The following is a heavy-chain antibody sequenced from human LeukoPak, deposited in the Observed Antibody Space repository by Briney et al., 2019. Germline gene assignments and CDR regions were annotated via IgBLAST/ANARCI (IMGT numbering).Heavy chain of an antibody. CDR2: ISGGGGST. J-gene: IGHJ4*02. CDR1: GFTFSSYA. V-gene: IGHV3-64*02. Sequence: GGSLRLSCAASGFTFSSYAIHWVRQAPGKGLEYVSAISGGGGSTHYVDSVKGRFTISRDKSKNTVYLQMGSLRAEDTAVYSCARSRDFDYWGQGTLVTVSS. CDR3: ARSRDFDY.